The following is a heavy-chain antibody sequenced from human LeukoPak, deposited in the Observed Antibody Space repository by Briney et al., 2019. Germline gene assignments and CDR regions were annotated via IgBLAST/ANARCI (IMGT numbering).Heavy chain of an antibody. CDR3: ARHREYQLLYSAFDI. CDR1: GYSFTSYW. CDR2: IYPGDSDT. Sequence: PGGSLKISGKGSGYSFTSYWIGWVRQLPGKGLEWMGIIYPGDSDTRYSPSFQGQVTISADKSISTAYLQWSSLKASDTAMYYCARHREYQLLYSAFDIWGQGTMVTVSS. J-gene: IGHJ3*02. V-gene: IGHV5-51*01. D-gene: IGHD2-2*02.